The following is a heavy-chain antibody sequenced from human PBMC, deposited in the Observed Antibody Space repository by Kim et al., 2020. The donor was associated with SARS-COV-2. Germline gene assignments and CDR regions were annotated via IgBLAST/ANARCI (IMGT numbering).Heavy chain of an antibody. CDR3: ARQRYDYVWGSYRPYGMDV. D-gene: IGHD3-16*02. V-gene: IGHV4-39*01. CDR1: GGSISSSSYY. Sequence: SETLSLTCTVSGGSISSSSYYWGWIRQPPGKGLEWIGSIYYSGSTYYNPSLKSRVTISVDTSKNQFSLKLSSVTAADTAVYYCARQRYDYVWGSYRPYGMDVCGQGTTVTVSS. J-gene: IGHJ6*02. CDR2: IYYSGST.